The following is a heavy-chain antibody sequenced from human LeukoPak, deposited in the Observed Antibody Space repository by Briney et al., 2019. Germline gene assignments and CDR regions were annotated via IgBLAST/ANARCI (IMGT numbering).Heavy chain of an antibody. J-gene: IGHJ4*02. Sequence: GGSLRLSCAVSGFTFSSSAMSWVRQAPGKGLEWVSGTSGSGGYTDYADSVKGRFTISRDNSKTTLYLQMNSLRAEDTAVYYCARIYPGVAAAGSTGPFDYWGQGTLVTVSS. CDR3: ARIYPGVAAAGSTGPFDY. CDR1: GFTFSSSA. CDR2: TSGSGGYT. D-gene: IGHD6-13*01. V-gene: IGHV3-23*01.